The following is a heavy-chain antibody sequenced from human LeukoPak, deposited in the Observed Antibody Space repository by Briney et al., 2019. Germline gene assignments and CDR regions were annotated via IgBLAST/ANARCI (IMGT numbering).Heavy chain of an antibody. J-gene: IGHJ4*02. CDR2: INHSGST. CDR3: ARGNGGRLQAAVFDY. Sequence: SETLSLTCAAYGGSFSGYYWSWIRQPPGKGLEWIREINHSGSTNYNPSLKNRVTISVDTSKNQFSLKLGSVPAEDQAVYYGARGNGGRLQAAVFDYWGQRSLVAVSS. V-gene: IGHV4-34*01. D-gene: IGHD6-13*01. CDR1: GGSFSGYY.